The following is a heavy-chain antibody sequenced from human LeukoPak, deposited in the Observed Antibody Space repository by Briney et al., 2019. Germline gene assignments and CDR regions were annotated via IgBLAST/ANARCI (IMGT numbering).Heavy chain of an antibody. Sequence: KTSETLSLTCTVSGGSVSSGSYYWSWIRQPPGKGLEWIGYIYYSGSTNYNPSLKSRVTISVDTSKNQFSLKLSSVTAADTAVYYCARGGYCSGGSCYANTTNDSSGYPFDYWGQGTLVTVSS. CDR3: ARGGYCSGGSCYANTTNDSSGYPFDY. D-gene: IGHD2-15*01. CDR1: GGSVSSGSYY. J-gene: IGHJ4*02. CDR2: IYYSGST. V-gene: IGHV4-61*01.